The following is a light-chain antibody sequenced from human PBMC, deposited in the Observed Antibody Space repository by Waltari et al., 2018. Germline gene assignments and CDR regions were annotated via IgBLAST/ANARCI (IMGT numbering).Light chain of an antibody. Sequence: QSALAQPASVSGSPGQSIAISCTGTSSDIGNYNYDSWYQQHPGKAPKLILYEVSDRPSGVSRRFSGSKSGNKATLTISGLQADDEADYYCSSYTNRATLRVFGTGTKVTVL. CDR2: EVS. V-gene: IGLV2-14*01. CDR1: SSDIGNYNY. CDR3: SSYTNRATLRV. J-gene: IGLJ1*01.